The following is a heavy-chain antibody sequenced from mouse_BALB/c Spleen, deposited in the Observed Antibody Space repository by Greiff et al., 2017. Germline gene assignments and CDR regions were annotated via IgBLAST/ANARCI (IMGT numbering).Heavy chain of an antibody. J-gene: IGHJ4*01. CDR2: IWAGGST. Sequence: VKLMESGPGLVAPSQSLSITCTVSGFSLTSYGVHWVRQPPGKGLEWLGVIWAGGSTNYNSALMSRLSISKDNSKSQVFLKMNSLQTDDTAMYYCARIYYYGSSYDAMDYWGQGTSVTVSS. V-gene: IGHV2-9*02. CDR1: GFSLTSYG. D-gene: IGHD1-1*01. CDR3: ARIYYYGSSYDAMDY.